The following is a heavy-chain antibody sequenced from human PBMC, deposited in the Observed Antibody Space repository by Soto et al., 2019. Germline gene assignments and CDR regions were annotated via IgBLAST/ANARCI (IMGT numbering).Heavy chain of an antibody. D-gene: IGHD5-18*01. V-gene: IGHV3-30*18. J-gene: IGHJ4*02. CDR2: ISYDGSNK. Sequence: QVQLVESGGGVVQPGRSLRLSCAASGFTFSSYGMHWVRQAPGKGLEWVAVISYDGSNKYYADSVKGRFTISRDNSKNTLYLQMNSLRAEDTAVYYCAKVDTAMAFDYWSQGTLVTVSS. CDR1: GFTFSSYG. CDR3: AKVDTAMAFDY.